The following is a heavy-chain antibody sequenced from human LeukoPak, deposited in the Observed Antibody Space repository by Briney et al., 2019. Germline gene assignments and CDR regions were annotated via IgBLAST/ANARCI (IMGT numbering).Heavy chain of an antibody. V-gene: IGHV1-3*01. D-gene: IGHD2-2*01. CDR2: INAGNDNT. CDR1: GYTFTSYA. Sequence: GASVKVSCKASGYTFTSYAMHWVRQAPGQRLEWMGWINAGNDNTKYSQKFQGRVTITRDTSASTAYMELSSLRSEDTAVYYCARGVGYQLLWGYFDYWGQGTLVTVSS. CDR3: ARGVGYQLLWGYFDY. J-gene: IGHJ4*02.